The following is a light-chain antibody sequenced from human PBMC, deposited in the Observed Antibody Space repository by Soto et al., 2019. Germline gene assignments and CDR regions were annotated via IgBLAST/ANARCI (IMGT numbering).Light chain of an antibody. J-gene: IGKJ1*01. CDR2: GAS. Sequence: EIVLTQSPGTLSLSPGERATLSCRASQSVSSSYLAWYQQKPGQAPRLLIYGASSRATGIPDRFSGSGSGTDFTLTISRLEPEDFAVYYWQQDDISLTFGQGTKVEIK. CDR3: QQDDISLT. CDR1: QSVSSSY. V-gene: IGKV3-20*01.